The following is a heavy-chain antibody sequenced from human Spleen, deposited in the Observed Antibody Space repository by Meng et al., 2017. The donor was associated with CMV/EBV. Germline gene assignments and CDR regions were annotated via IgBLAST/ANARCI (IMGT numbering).Heavy chain of an antibody. J-gene: IGHJ4*02. CDR3: ARLELGTTSSFDY. V-gene: IGHV4-4*02. Sequence: CAVSSGSISSNYWWSWVRQPPGKGLEWIGQIYHGGNTNYNPSLKSRVTISVDKSKNQFSLKLSSVTAADTAAYYCARLELGTTSSFDYWGQGTLVTVSS. CDR1: SGSISSNYW. D-gene: IGHD1-1*01. CDR2: IYHGGNT.